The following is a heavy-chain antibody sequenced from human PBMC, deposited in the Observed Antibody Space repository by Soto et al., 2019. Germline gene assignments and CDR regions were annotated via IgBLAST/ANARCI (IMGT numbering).Heavy chain of an antibody. V-gene: IGHV1-69*01. CDR2: IVPLSDRT. J-gene: IGHJ4*02. CDR1: GETLNSNP. Sequence: QVQLVQSGAEVKKPGSSLKVSCKVFGETLNSNPIGWVRQAPGQGLEWVGGIVPLSDRTNYAQELQGRVTVSADGSTSTLYIELSNLKSDDPAVYYCARKSGRDCHSGGGCFSLDVWGQGSLITVSS. CDR3: ARKSGRDCHSGGGCFSLDV. D-gene: IGHD2-15*01.